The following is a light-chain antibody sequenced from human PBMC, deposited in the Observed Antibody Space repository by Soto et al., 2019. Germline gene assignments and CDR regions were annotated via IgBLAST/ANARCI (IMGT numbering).Light chain of an antibody. J-gene: IGKJ5*01. Sequence: EIVLPQSPAPLPLSPGEKATLHCRASQSVSSYLAWYQQKPGQAPRLLIYDASNRATGIPARFSGSGSGTDFTLTISSLEPEDFAVDYCQQRSDWPPEITFGQETRLEIK. CDR2: DAS. CDR1: QSVSSY. CDR3: QQRSDWPPEIT. V-gene: IGKV3-11*01.